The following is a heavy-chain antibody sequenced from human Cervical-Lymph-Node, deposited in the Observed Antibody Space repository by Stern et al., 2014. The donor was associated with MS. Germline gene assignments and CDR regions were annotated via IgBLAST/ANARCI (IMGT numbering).Heavy chain of an antibody. Sequence: VQLVESGSEWKKPGASVKVSCKASGYTFSGYSLNLVRQAPGQGLEWIGSINTNSGNPTYAQGFTGRFVFSLDTSVSTAYLQISSLKTEDTGIYFCARFVDYPMGRVFDVWGQGTQVTVSS. V-gene: IGHV7-4-1*02. CDR1: GYTFSGYS. D-gene: IGHD3-10*01. J-gene: IGHJ4*02. CDR3: ARFVDYPMGRVFDV. CDR2: INTNSGNP.